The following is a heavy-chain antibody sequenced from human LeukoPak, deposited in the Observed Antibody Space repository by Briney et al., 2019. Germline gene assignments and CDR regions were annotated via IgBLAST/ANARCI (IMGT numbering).Heavy chain of an antibody. CDR2: IWYDGSNK. V-gene: IGHV3-33*01. J-gene: IGHJ6*02. Sequence: PGRSLRLSCAASGFTFSSYGMHWVRQAPGKGLEWVAVIWYDGSNKYYADSVKGRFTISRDNSKNTLYLQMNSLRAEDTAVYYCARTGWEYQLLFHYYYYGMDVWGQGTTVTVSS. CDR1: GFTFSSYG. D-gene: IGHD2-2*01. CDR3: ARTGWEYQLLFHYYYYGMDV.